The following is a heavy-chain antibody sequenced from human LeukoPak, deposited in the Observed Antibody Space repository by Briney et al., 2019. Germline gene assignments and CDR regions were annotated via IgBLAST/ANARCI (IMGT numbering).Heavy chain of an antibody. CDR1: GGTFSSYA. V-gene: IGHV1-69*01. J-gene: IGHJ4*02. Sequence: SVKVSCKASGGTFSSYAISWVRQAPGQGLEWMGGIIPIFGTANYAQKFQGRVTITADESTSTAYMELSSLRSEDTAVYYCARGYYDSSGRPGIYYFDYWGQGTLVTVSS. CDR2: IIPIFGTA. CDR3: ARGYYDSSGRPGIYYFDY. D-gene: IGHD3-22*01.